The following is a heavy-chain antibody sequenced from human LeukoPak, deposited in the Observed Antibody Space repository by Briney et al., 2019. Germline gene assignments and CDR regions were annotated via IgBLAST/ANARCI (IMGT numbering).Heavy chain of an antibody. D-gene: IGHD6-6*01. CDR1: GFTFSSYW. J-gene: IGHJ4*02. Sequence: GSLRLSCAASGFTFSSYWMSWVRQAPGKGLEWIGEINHSGSTNYNPSLKSRVTISVDTSKNQFSLKLSSVTAADTAVYYCARGGSRQLGTYWGQGTLVTVSS. CDR3: ARGGSRQLGTY. V-gene: IGHV4-34*01. CDR2: INHSGST.